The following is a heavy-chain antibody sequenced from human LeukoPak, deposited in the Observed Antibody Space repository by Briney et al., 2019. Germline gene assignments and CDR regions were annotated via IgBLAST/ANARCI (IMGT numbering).Heavy chain of an antibody. CDR2: IKNKTDGGTT. D-gene: IGHD3-10*01. V-gene: IGHV3-15*01. CDR3: GRSKYFDY. J-gene: IGHJ4*02. CDR1: GFIFSNAW. Sequence: GGSLRLSCAASGFIFSNAWMSWVRQAPGKGLEGVGRIKNKTDGGTTEYAAPVKGRFTISRDDPKNTVYLQMNSLKTEDTAVYYCGRSKYFDYWGQGTLVTVSS.